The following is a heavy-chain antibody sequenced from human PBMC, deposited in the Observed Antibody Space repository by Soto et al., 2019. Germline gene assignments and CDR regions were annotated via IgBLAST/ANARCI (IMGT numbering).Heavy chain of an antibody. V-gene: IGHV3-23*01. D-gene: IGHD3-3*01. Sequence: EVQLLESGGGLVQPGGSLRLSCAASGFTFSSYAMSWVRQAPGKGLEWVSAISGSGGSTYYADSVKGRFTISRDNSKNTLYLQMNSLRAEDTAVYYCAKGSVGYYDFWSGYRGGSSFDYWGQGTLVTVSS. CDR3: AKGSVGYYDFWSGYRGGSSFDY. CDR2: ISGSGGST. J-gene: IGHJ4*02. CDR1: GFTFSSYA.